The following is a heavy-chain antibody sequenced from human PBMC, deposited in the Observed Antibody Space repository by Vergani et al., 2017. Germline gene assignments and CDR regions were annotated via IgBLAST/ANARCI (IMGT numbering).Heavy chain of an antibody. D-gene: IGHD1-7*01. Sequence: QVQLVQSGAEVKKPGASVKVSCKTSGYTFFTSYAIGWVRQAPGQGLEWVGWISVYNGDTKYAQKIQGRVTLTTYTSTRTAFMEVRSLRSDDTAVYYCARTPRAGTPGGYFDYWGQGTLVTVSS. V-gene: IGHV1-18*01. CDR2: ISVYNGDT. J-gene: IGHJ4*02. CDR3: ARTPRAGTPGGYFDY. CDR1: GYTFFTSYA.